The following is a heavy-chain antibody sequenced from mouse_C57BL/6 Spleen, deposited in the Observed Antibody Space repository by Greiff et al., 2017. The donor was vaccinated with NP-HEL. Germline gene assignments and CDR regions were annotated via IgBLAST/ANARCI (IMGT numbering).Heavy chain of an antibody. CDR3: VIHPYYDSYYYAMDY. CDR1: GFSFHTYA. D-gene: IGHD2-4*01. Sequence: EVKLVESGGGLVQPKGSLKLSCAASGFSFHTYAMNWVRQAPGKGLEWVARIRSKSNNYATYYADSVKDRITISRDDSESMLYLQMNNLKTEDTAMYCCVIHPYYDSYYYAMDYWGQGTSVTVSS. J-gene: IGHJ4*01. V-gene: IGHV10-1*01. CDR2: IRSKSNNYAT.